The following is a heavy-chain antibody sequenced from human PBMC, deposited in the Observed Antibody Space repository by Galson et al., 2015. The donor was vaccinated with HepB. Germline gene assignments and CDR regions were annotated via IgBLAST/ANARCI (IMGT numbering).Heavy chain of an antibody. D-gene: IGHD3-3*01. J-gene: IGHJ6*02. CDR3: ARGDLRLEDYYYGMDV. CDR2: INAGNGNT. V-gene: IGHV1-3*01. CDR1: GYTFTSYA. Sequence: SVKVSCKASGYTFTSYAMHWVRQAPGQRLEWMGWINAGNGNTKYSQKFQGRVTITRDTSASTAYMELSSLRSEDTAVYYCARGDLRLEDYYYGMDVWGQGTTVTVSS.